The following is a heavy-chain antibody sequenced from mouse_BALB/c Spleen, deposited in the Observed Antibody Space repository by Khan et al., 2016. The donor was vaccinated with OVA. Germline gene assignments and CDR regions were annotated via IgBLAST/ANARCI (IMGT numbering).Heavy chain of an antibody. Sequence: QMQLEESGPGLVAPSQSLSITCTISGFSLTDYGIHRVRQPPGKGLEWLVLMWGDGTTSYNSALKSRLTISKDNSKSQVFLKMNSLQTDDTAMYFCARQPYYHYNVMDYWGQGTSVTVSS. CDR3: ARQPYYHYNVMDY. CDR1: GFSLTDYG. CDR2: MWGDGTT. D-gene: IGHD2-10*01. J-gene: IGHJ4*01. V-gene: IGHV2-6-1*01.